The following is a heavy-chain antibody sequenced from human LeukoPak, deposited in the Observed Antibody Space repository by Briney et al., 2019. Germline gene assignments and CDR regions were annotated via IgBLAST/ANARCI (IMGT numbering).Heavy chain of an antibody. J-gene: IGHJ6*03. Sequence: PGGSLRLSCAASGFTFSDYYMSWIRQAPGKGLEWVSYISSSGSTIYYADSVKGRFTISRDNAKNSLCLQMNSLRAEDTAVYYCARDDRGYSGYWGAYYYYMDVWGKGTTVTISS. CDR3: ARDDRGYSGYWGAYYYYMDV. D-gene: IGHD5-12*01. CDR2: ISSSGSTI. CDR1: GFTFSDYY. V-gene: IGHV3-11*01.